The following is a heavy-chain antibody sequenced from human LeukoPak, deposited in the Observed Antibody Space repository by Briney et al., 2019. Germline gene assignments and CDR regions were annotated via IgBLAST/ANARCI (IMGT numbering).Heavy chain of an antibody. CDR2: IYYSGST. Sequence: SETLSLTCTVSGGSISSSSYYWGWIRQPPGKGLEWIGSIYYSGSTYYNPSLKSRVTISVDTSKNQFSLKLSSVTAADTAVYYCAAKVLVINYYFDYWGQGSLVTVSS. D-gene: IGHD3-22*01. J-gene: IGHJ4*02. CDR3: AAKVLVINYYFDY. CDR1: GGSISSSSYY. V-gene: IGHV4-39*07.